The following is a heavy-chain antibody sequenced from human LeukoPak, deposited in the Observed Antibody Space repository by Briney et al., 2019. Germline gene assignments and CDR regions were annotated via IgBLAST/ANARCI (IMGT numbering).Heavy chain of an antibody. CDR3: ARGGSYSTGAFDI. Sequence: GGSLRLSCAASGFTFSGYWTHWVRQAPGKGLVWVSRINSDGSKISHADSVKGRFTISRDNAKNTLYLQMNSLRAEDTAVYYCARGGSYSTGAFDIWGQGTMVTVSS. D-gene: IGHD3-10*01. CDR1: GFTFSGYW. V-gene: IGHV3-74*01. J-gene: IGHJ3*02. CDR2: INSDGSKI.